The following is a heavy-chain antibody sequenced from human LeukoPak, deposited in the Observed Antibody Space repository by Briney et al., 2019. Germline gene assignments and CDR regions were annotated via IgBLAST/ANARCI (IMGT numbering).Heavy chain of an antibody. CDR3: ARGGYYGSGNDFRFDP. Sequence: PSETLSLTCTVSGGSISSYYSSWIRQPPGKGLEWIGYIYYSGSTNYKPSLKSRVTISVDTSKNQFSLKLSSVTAADTAVYYCARGGYYGSGNDFRFDPWGQGTLVTVSS. J-gene: IGHJ5*02. CDR1: GGSISSYY. CDR2: IYYSGST. V-gene: IGHV4-59*01. D-gene: IGHD3-10*01.